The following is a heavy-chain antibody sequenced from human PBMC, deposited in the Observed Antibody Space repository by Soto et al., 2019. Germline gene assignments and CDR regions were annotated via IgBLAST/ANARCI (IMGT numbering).Heavy chain of an antibody. CDR2: IRSKAYGGTT. Sequence: GGSLRLSCTASGFTFGDYAMSWFRQAPGKGLEWVGFIRSKAYGGTTEYAASVKGRFTISRDDSKSIAYLQMNSLKTEDTAVYYCTRFDCSSTSCYVIPVYYYYYYMDVWGKGTTVTVSS. V-gene: IGHV3-49*03. D-gene: IGHD2-2*01. CDR3: TRFDCSSTSCYVIPVYYYYYYMDV. CDR1: GFTFGDYA. J-gene: IGHJ6*03.